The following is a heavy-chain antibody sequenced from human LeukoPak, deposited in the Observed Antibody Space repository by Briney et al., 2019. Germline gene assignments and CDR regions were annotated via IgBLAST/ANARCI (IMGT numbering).Heavy chain of an antibody. CDR2: INHSGST. CDR3: ARERTPYSSSSRLDY. V-gene: IGHV4-34*01. J-gene: IGHJ4*02. D-gene: IGHD6-6*01. CDR1: GFTFSSYS. Sequence: PGGSLRLSCAASGFTFSSYSMNWVRQPPGKGLEWIGEINHSGSTNYNPSLKSRVTISVDTSKNQFSLKLSSVTAADTAVYYCARERTPYSSSSRLDYWGQGTLVTVSS.